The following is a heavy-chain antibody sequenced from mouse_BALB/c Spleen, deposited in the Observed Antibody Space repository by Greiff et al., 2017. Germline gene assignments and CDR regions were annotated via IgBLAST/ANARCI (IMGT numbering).Heavy chain of an antibody. CDR1: GFTFSSFG. Sequence: DVKLVESGGGLVQPGGSRKLSCAASGFTFSSFGMHWVRQAPEKGLEWVAYISSGSSTIYYADTVKGRFTISRDNPKNTLFLQMTSLRSEDTAMYYCARRDGSYWYFDVWGAGTTVTVSS. J-gene: IGHJ1*01. CDR2: ISSGSSTI. V-gene: IGHV5-17*02. D-gene: IGHD1-1*01. CDR3: ARRDGSYWYFDV.